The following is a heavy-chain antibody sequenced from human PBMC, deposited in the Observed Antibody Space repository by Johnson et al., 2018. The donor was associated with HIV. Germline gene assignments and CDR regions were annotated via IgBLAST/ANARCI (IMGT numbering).Heavy chain of an antibody. CDR1: GFTFSSYS. CDR3: ARGNYDFWSGYSRVPNAFDI. D-gene: IGHD3-3*01. J-gene: IGHJ3*02. CDR2: ISSSSSPI. Sequence: VQLVESGGGLVQPGGSLRLSCAASGFTFSSYSMNWVRQAPGRGLEWVSYISSSSSPIYYADSVKGRFTISRDNAKNSLYLQMNSLRAEYTAVYYCARGNYDFWSGYSRVPNAFDIWGQGTMVTVSS. V-gene: IGHV3-48*01.